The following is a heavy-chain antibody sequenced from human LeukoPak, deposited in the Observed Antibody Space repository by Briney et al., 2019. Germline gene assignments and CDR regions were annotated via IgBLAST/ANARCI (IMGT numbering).Heavy chain of an antibody. CDR3: ARALSSSPVPYYYYYMDV. V-gene: IGHV1-8*03. CDR1: GYTFTSYD. Sequence: ASVKVSCKASGYTFTSYDINWVLQATGQGLEWMGWMNPNSGNTGYAQKFQGRVTITRNTSISTAYMELSSLRSEDTAVYYCARALSSSPVPYYYYYMDVWGKGTTVTVSS. D-gene: IGHD6-13*01. CDR2: MNPNSGNT. J-gene: IGHJ6*03.